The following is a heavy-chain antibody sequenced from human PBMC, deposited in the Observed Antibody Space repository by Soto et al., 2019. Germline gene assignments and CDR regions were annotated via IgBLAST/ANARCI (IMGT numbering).Heavy chain of an antibody. J-gene: IGHJ4*02. CDR2: TSYDGNNK. CDR1: GFTFGNYG. CDR3: AKGGGSARDFDY. D-gene: IGHD1-26*01. Sequence: GGSLRLSCTVSGFTFGNYGMHWVRQAPGKGLEWVASTSYDGNNKYYADSLKGRFTISRDNSKKMVYLQMTSLGPEDTAVYYCAKGGGSARDFDYWGQGALVTV. V-gene: IGHV3-30*18.